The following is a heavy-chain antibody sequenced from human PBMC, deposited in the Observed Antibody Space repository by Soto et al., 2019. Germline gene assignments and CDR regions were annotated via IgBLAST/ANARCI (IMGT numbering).Heavy chain of an antibody. CDR2: IYHTGNA. Sequence: SEPPSTTCFITSDYIPNSRFYRALIRQPPGEGLEWIGSIYHTGNAYYNPSLKSRVTISVDTSKNQFSLKLTSVTAADAALYYCARDFFDSSDYTTNWFDPWGQGTLVT. D-gene: IGHD3-22*01. CDR1: SDYIPNSRFY. V-gene: IGHV4-39*01. J-gene: IGHJ5*02. CDR3: ARDFFDSSDYTTNWFDP.